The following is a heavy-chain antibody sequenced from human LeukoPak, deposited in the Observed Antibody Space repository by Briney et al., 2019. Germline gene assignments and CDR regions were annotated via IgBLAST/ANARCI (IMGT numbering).Heavy chain of an antibody. CDR3: ARDGYYYDSSGSPGGSDP. J-gene: IGHJ5*02. CDR1: GGTFSSYA. CDR2: IIPIFGTA. V-gene: IGHV1-69*13. D-gene: IGHD3-22*01. Sequence: ASVKVSCKASGGTFSSYAISWVRQAPGQGLEWMGGIIPIFGTANYAQKFQGRVTITADESTSTAYMELSSLRSEDTAVYYCARDGYYYDSSGSPGGSDPWGQGTLVTVSS.